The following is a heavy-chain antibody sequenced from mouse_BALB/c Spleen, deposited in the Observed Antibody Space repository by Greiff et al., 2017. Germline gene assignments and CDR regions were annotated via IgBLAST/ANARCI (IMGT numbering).Heavy chain of an antibody. CDR1: GYSITSDYA. V-gene: IGHV3-2*02. CDR2: ISYSGST. CDR3: ASYYGNYNAMDY. J-gene: IGHJ4*01. D-gene: IGHD2-1*01. Sequence: EVMLVESGPGLVKPSQSLSLTCTVTGYSITSDYAWNWIRQFPGNKLEWMGYISYSGSTSYNPSLKSRISITRDTSKNQFFLQLNSVTTEDTATYYCASYYGNYNAMDYWGQGTSVTVSS.